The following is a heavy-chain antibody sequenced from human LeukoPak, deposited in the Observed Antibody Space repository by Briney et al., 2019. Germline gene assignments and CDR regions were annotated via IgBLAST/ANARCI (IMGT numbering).Heavy chain of an antibody. Sequence: GGSLRLSFAASGFTFSNYAVSWVRQAPGEGLEWVSAISGSGASIYYADSVRGRFTISRDNSKNRLYLQMNSLRAEDTALYYCAKDRGYGSGSYYAYYFDSWGQGTLVTVSS. CDR3: AKDRGYGSGSYYAYYFDS. J-gene: IGHJ4*02. CDR2: ISGSGASI. D-gene: IGHD3-10*01. CDR1: GFTFSNYA. V-gene: IGHV3-23*01.